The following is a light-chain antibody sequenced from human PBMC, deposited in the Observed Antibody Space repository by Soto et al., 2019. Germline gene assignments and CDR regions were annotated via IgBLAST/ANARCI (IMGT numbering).Light chain of an antibody. CDR2: GAS. CDR1: LNVNSSY. J-gene: IGKJ3*01. CDR3: QQEFT. V-gene: IGKV3-20*01. Sequence: VLTQSPATMSLSPGERATLSCRASLNVNSSYLAWYQQKPGQAPRLLIYGASSRATGIPDRFSGSGSGTDFTLTISRLEPEDFAVYYCQQEFTFGPGTKVDIK.